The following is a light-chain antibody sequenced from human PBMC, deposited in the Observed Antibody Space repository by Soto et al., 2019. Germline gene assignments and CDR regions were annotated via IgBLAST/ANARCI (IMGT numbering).Light chain of an antibody. V-gene: IGKV1-5*01. J-gene: IGKJ1*01. CDR1: QSISNW. CDR2: DAS. CDR3: QQYHSYPPT. Sequence: DIQMTQSPSTLSASVGDRVTITCRASQSISNWLAWYQQKQGKAPKLLIYDASSLESGVPSRFSGSGSGTEFTLTISSLQPDDFATYYCQQYHSYPPTFGQGTKVDIK.